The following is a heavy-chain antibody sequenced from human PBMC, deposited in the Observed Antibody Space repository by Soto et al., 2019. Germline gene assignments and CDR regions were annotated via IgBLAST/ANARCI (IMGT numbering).Heavy chain of an antibody. CDR1: GFTLSCYA. CDR3: AREVEYTSAFGISSSFDY. J-gene: IGHJ4*02. CDR2: ISKGGSNL. V-gene: IGHV3-30-3*01. D-gene: IGHD6-19*01. Sequence: QGQLEESGGGVVQPGRSLRLSCAASGFTLSCYAIHWVRQAPGKGLEWVTVISKGGSNLDFADSVKGRFTISRDNSKNTLYLQMNSLRSEDTAVYYCAREVEYTSAFGISSSFDYWGQGTLVTVSS.